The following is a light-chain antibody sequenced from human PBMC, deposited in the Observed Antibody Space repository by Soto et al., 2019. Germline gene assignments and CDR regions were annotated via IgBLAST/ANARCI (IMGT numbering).Light chain of an antibody. J-gene: IGKJ1*01. V-gene: IGKV3-11*01. Sequence: VFKKSLPTLHVSQGERDTLSCRASQNVRSFLDWFQQKPGQAPRLLIYGASNRAAGIPARFSGSGSVTAVTLTISSLEPQDSAGYYTQQQSHVPTWTFAPVA. CDR1: QNVRSF. CDR2: GAS. CDR3: QQQSHVPTWT.